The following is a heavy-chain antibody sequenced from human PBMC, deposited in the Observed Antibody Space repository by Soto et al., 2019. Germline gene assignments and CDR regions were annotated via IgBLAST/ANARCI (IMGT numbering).Heavy chain of an antibody. D-gene: IGHD3-22*01. CDR1: GFTFSIYA. CDR2: ISGSGGST. V-gene: IGHV3-23*01. J-gene: IGHJ6*02. Sequence: PGGSLRLSCAASGFTFSIYAMSWVRQAPGKGLEWVSAISGSGGSTYYADSVKGRFTISRDNSKNTLYLQMNSLRAEDTAVYYCAKATLYDSSGYYYGYYYYGMDVWGQGTTVTGLL. CDR3: AKATLYDSSGYYYGYYYYGMDV.